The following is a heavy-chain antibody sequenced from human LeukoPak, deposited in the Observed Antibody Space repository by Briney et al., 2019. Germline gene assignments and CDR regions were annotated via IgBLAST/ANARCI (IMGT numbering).Heavy chain of an antibody. V-gene: IGHV4-30-2*01. J-gene: IGHJ4*02. D-gene: IGHD3-22*01. CDR1: GGSISSGGYS. CDR3: ARAEGYYYALVY. CDR2: IYHSGST. Sequence: PSQTLSLTCAVSGGSISSGGYSWSWIRQPPGQGLEWIGYIYHSGSTYYNPSLKSRVTISVDRSKNQFSLKLSSVTAADTAVYYCARAEGYYYALVYWGQGTLVTVSS.